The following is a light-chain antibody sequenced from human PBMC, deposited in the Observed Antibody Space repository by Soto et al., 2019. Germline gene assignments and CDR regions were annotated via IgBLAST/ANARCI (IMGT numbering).Light chain of an antibody. CDR1: SSDVGGYNS. CDR3: SSSTGSSTLV. V-gene: IGLV2-14*01. CDR2: EVG. J-gene: IGLJ2*01. Sequence: QSALTQPASVSGSPGQSITISCTGTSSDVGGYNSVSWYQQHPGQAPKLIIYEVGHRPSEVSNRFSASKSCNTASLTISGLQAEDEADYYCSSSTGSSTLVFGGGTKLTVL.